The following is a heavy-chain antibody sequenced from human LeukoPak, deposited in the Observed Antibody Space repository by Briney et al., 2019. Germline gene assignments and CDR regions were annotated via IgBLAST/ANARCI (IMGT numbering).Heavy chain of an antibody. V-gene: IGHV4-31*03. CDR3: ARRYGDFDAFDI. Sequence: SQTLSLTCTVSGGSISSGGYYWSWIRQHPGKGLEWIGYIYYSGSTYYNPSLKSRVTISVDTSKNQFSLKLSSVTAADTAVYYCARRYGDFDAFDIWGQGTMVTLSS. CDR1: GGSISSGGYY. CDR2: IYYSGST. D-gene: IGHD4-17*01. J-gene: IGHJ3*02.